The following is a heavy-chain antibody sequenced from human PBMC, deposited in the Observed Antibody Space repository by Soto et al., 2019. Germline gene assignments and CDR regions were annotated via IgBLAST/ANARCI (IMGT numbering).Heavy chain of an antibody. CDR1: GFTFSSYW. CDR2: IKQDGSEK. CDR3: ARDRGFRAGPIVVVPARYHS. D-gene: IGHD2-2*01. V-gene: IGHV3-7*05. Sequence: GGSLRLSCAASGFTFSSYWMSWVRQAPGKGLEWVANIKQDGSEKYYVDSVKGRFTISRDNAKNSLYLQMNSLRAEDTAVYYCARDRGFRAGPIVVVPARYHSWGQGTLVTVSS. J-gene: IGHJ4*02.